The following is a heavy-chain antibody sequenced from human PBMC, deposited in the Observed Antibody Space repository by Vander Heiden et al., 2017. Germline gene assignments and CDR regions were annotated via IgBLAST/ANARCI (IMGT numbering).Heavy chain of an antibody. Sequence: QVQLVQSGAEVKKPGASVKVSCKASGYTFTSYDINWVRQATGQGLEWMGWMKPNSGNTGYAQKFQGRVTMTRNTSISTAYMELSSLRSEDTAVYYCARFGYSYGYDGMDVWGQGTTVTVSS. CDR1: GYTFTSYD. J-gene: IGHJ6*02. CDR2: MKPNSGNT. V-gene: IGHV1-8*01. CDR3: ARFGYSYGYDGMDV. D-gene: IGHD5-18*01.